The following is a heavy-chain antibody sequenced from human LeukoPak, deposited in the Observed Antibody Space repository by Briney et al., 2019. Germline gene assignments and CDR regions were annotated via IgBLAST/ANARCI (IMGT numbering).Heavy chain of an antibody. D-gene: IGHD3-10*01. J-gene: IGHJ3*02. CDR3: AKSGLFGSGRSDAFDI. CDR2: ISGSGGST. Sequence: GGSLRLSCAASGFTFSSYGMTWVRQAPGKGLEWVSAISGSGGSTYYADSVKGRFTISRDNSKNTLYLQMNSLRAEDTAVYYCAKSGLFGSGRSDAFDIWGQGTMVTVSS. V-gene: IGHV3-23*01. CDR1: GFTFSSYG.